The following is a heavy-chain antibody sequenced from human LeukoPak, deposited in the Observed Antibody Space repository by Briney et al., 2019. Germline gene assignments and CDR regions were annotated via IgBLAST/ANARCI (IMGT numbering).Heavy chain of an antibody. J-gene: IGHJ4*02. V-gene: IGHV4-39*01. Sequence: SETLSLTCIVSGGSIRSANFFWGWFRRPPGKGPEWIGTIDYTGRTFYSPSVASRVTVSLDTSKNQFSLRLTSMTAADTAVYYCARQPEIEYSYGFGDYWGQGRLVTVTS. CDR3: ARQPEIEYSYGFGDY. D-gene: IGHD5-18*01. CDR1: GGSIRSANFF. CDR2: IDYTGRT.